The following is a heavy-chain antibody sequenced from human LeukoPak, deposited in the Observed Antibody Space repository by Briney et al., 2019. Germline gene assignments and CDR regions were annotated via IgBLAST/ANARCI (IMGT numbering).Heavy chain of an antibody. J-gene: IGHJ6*02. Sequence: GGSLRPSCAASGFTVSINYMSWVRQAPGKGLEWVSVIYSGGSTYYADSVKGRFTISRDNSKNTLYLQMNSLRAEDTAVYYCASPGYCSGGSCRLKDYYHYGMDVWGQGTTVTVSS. D-gene: IGHD2-15*01. CDR3: ASPGYCSGGSCRLKDYYHYGMDV. CDR2: IYSGGST. CDR1: GFTVSINY. V-gene: IGHV3-53*01.